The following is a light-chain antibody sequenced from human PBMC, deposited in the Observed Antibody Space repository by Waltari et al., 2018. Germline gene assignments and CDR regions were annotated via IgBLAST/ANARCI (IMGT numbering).Light chain of an antibody. CDR1: SSNIRRNA. J-gene: IGLJ1*01. V-gene: IGLV1-44*01. CDR2: SNN. CDR3: AAWDDSLNGYV. Sequence: QSVLTQPPSASGTPGQRVTISCSGSSSNIRRNAVHWYQQLPGTGPKLLIYSNNLSPPGGPDRFPASKAGTSASLAISGLQSEDEAEYYCAAWDDSLNGYVFGTGTKVTVL.